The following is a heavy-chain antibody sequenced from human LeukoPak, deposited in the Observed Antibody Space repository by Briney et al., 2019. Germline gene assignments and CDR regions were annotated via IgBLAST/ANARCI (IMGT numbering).Heavy chain of an antibody. CDR2: IYYSGST. J-gene: IGHJ6*02. Sequence: PSETLSLTCTVSGGSISTYYWSWIRQPPGKGREWIGYIYYSGSTNYNPSLKSRVTISVDTSKNQFSLKLSSVTAADTAVYYCARERGYCSSTSCYGGYGMDVWGQGTTVTVSS. V-gene: IGHV4-59*01. CDR1: GGSISTYY. CDR3: ARERGYCSSTSCYGGYGMDV. D-gene: IGHD2-2*01.